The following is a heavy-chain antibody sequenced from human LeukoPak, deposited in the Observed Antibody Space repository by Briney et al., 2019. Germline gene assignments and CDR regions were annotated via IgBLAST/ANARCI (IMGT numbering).Heavy chain of an antibody. J-gene: IGHJ6*02. CDR1: GFTFSDYY. Sequence: PGGSLRLSCAASGFTFSDYYMSWIRQAPGKGLEWVSYISSSGSTIYYADSVKGRFTISRDNAKNSLYLQMNSLRAEDTAVYYCARDAIAEAGMIYYYGMDVWGQGTTVTVSS. CDR2: ISSSGSTI. D-gene: IGHD6-19*01. CDR3: ARDAIAEAGMIYYYGMDV. V-gene: IGHV3-11*01.